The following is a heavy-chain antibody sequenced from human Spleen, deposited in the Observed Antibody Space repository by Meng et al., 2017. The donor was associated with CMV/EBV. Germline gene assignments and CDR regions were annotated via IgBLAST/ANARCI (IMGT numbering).Heavy chain of an antibody. CDR1: GGSDSRSSYY. CDR3: ARGSGYYYYGMDV. CDR2: SYYSGAT. D-gene: IGHD6-25*01. J-gene: IGHJ6*02. V-gene: IGHV4-61*01. Sequence: GSLRLSCIVSGGSDSRSSYYWSWIRQLPGKGLEWIGYSYYSGATNYNPSLKSRLTISIDRSKNQFSLKLSSVTAADTAVYYCARGSGYYYYGMDVWGQGTTVTVSS.